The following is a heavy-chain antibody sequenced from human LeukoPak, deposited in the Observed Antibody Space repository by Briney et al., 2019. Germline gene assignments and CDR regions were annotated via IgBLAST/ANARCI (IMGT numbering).Heavy chain of an antibody. CDR1: GYTFTSYY. D-gene: IGHD2-21*01. V-gene: IGHV1-2*02. CDR2: IKPNSGGT. J-gene: IGHJ4*02. Sequence: ASVKVSCKASGYTFTSYYMHWVRQAPGQGREWRGWIKPNSGGTNYAQKFQGRVTITRETSISTAYMELSRLRSDDTAVYYCARPQGPHIVVIGGEFDYWGQGTLVTVSS. CDR3: ARPQGPHIVVIGGEFDY.